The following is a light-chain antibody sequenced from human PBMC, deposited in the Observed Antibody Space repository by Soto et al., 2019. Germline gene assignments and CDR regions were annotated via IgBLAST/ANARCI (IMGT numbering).Light chain of an antibody. V-gene: IGLV1-40*01. Sequence: QSVLTQPPAVSGAPGQRVSISCTGSSSNIGAGYDVNWYQQLPGAAPKFLIYGNSNRPSGVPDRFSGSKSGTSASLAITGIQAEDEADYYCQSYDSRLSGYVFGTATKVTVL. CDR1: SSNIGAGYD. J-gene: IGLJ1*01. CDR2: GNS. CDR3: QSYDSRLSGYV.